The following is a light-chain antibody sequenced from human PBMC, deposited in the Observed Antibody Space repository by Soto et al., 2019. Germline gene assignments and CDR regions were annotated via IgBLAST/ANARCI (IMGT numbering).Light chain of an antibody. CDR3: LQDYNYPLT. CDR1: QGISSY. CDR2: AAS. Sequence: VILMSQSQSFLSSSTGDRLTISCRMSQGISSYLAWYQQKPGKAPELLIYAASTLQSGVPSRFSGSGSGTDFTLTISSLQPEDFATYYCLQDYNYPLTFGGGTKVDIK. V-gene: IGKV1D-8*03. J-gene: IGKJ4*01.